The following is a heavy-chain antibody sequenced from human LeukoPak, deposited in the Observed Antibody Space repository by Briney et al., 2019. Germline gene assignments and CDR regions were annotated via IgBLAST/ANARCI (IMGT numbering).Heavy chain of an antibody. D-gene: IGHD3-10*01. V-gene: IGHV4-59*01. CDR3: ARDRATMVRGIIRYYGMDV. CDR1: GGSISSYY. CDR2: IYYSGST. J-gene: IGHJ6*02. Sequence: SETLSLTCTVSGGSISSYYWSWIRQPPGKGLEWIGYIYYSGSTNYNPSLKSRVTISVDTSKIQFSLKLCSVTAAATAVYYCARDRATMVRGIIRYYGMDVWGQGTTVTVSS.